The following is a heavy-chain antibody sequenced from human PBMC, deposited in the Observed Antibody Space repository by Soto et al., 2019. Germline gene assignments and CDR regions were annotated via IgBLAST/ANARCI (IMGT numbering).Heavy chain of an antibody. J-gene: IGHJ4*02. CDR1: GFSLSSSGVG. CDR2: IYWDEDK. CDR3: VHLLTGGRFDS. V-gene: IGHV2-5*02. D-gene: IGHD3-16*01. Sequence: QITLKESGPSLVKPTETLTLTCTFSGFSLSSSGVGVAWIRQPPGKPLEWLARIYWDEDKYTSPSLKSRLTITKDTSKNQVVLLMTNMDPVDTATYFCVHLLTGGRFDSWGQGTLVTVSS.